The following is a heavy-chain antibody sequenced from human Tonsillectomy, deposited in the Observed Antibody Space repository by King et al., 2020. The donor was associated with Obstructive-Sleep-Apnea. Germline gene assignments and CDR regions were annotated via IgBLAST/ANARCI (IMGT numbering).Heavy chain of an antibody. D-gene: IGHD4-11*01. CDR1: GGSISSGGYS. J-gene: IGHJ3*02. Sequence: VQLQESGPGLVKPSQTLSLTCAVSGGSISSGGYSWSWIRQPPGKGLEWIGYIYYSGTTYYNPSLKRRVTISVDTSKNQFSLKLSSVTAADTAVYYCARGSLQTVDAFDIWGQGTMVTVSS. V-gene: IGHV4-30-4*07. CDR2: IYYSGTT. CDR3: ARGSLQTVDAFDI.